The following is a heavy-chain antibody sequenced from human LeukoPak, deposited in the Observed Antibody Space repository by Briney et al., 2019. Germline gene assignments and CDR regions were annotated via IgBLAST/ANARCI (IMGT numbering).Heavy chain of an antibody. V-gene: IGHV1-8*03. CDR2: MNPNSGNT. CDR1: GYTFTSYD. Sequence: ASVKVSCKASGYTFTSYDINWVRQATGQGREWMGWMNPNSGNTGYAQKFQGRVTITRNTSISTAYMELSSLRSEDTAVYYCAAEYPRGAFDIWGQGTMVTVSS. J-gene: IGHJ3*02. D-gene: IGHD2-2*02. CDR3: AAEYPRGAFDI.